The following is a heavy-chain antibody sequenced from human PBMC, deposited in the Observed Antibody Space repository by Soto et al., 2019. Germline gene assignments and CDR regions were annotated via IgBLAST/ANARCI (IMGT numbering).Heavy chain of an antibody. D-gene: IGHD2-15*01. CDR2: ISYDGSNK. V-gene: IGHV3-30-3*01. CDR1: GLTFSSYA. CDR3: ASPGGYCSGGSCYALDY. J-gene: IGHJ4*02. Sequence: VLLVESGGGLVKPGGSLRLSCAASGLTFSSYAMHWVRQAPGKGLEWVAVISYDGSNKYYADSVKGRFTISRDNSKNTLYLQMNSLRAEDTAVYYCASPGGYCSGGSCYALDYWGQGTLVTVSS.